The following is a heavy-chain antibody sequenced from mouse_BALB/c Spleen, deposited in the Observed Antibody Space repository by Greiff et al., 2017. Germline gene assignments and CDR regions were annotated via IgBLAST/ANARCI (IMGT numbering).Heavy chain of an antibody. V-gene: IGHV5-12-1*01. D-gene: IGHD2-3*01. J-gene: IGHJ4*01. CDR1: GFAFSSYD. Sequence: EVQLVESGGGLVKPGGSLKLSCAASGFAFSSYDMSWVRQTPEKRLEWVAYISSGGGSTYYPDTVKGRFTISRDNAKNTLYLQMSSLKSEDTAMYYCARHSDGYYDAMDYWGQGTSVTVSS. CDR2: ISSGGGST. CDR3: ARHSDGYYDAMDY.